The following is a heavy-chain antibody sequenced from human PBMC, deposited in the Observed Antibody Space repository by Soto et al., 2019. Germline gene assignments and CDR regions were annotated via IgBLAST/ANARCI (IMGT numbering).Heavy chain of an antibody. V-gene: IGHV3-74*01. Sequence: LRLSCAASGFTFSSTWMHWVRQAPGRGLVWVSHIYSDGSITAYADSVKGRFTISRDNARNMMYLQMNSLRVEDTAVYYCATDGSYAQHVWGQGTTVTVSS. CDR2: IYSDGSIT. D-gene: IGHD2-2*01. CDR1: GFTFSSTW. J-gene: IGHJ6*02. CDR3: ATDGSYAQHV.